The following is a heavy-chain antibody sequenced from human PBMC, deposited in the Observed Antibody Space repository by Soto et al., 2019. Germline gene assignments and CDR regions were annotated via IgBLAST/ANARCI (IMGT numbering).Heavy chain of an antibody. V-gene: IGHV4-31*02. Sequence: GGSISSGGYYWSWIRQHPGKGLECIGYIYYSGRTTYNPALKSRVAISEDTSKNQFSLKLSSVTAADTAVYYCARIEDYGDYVFEYWGQGTLVTVSS. CDR1: GGSISSGGYY. CDR3: ARIEDYGDYVFEY. CDR2: IYYSGRT. J-gene: IGHJ4*02. D-gene: IGHD4-17*01.